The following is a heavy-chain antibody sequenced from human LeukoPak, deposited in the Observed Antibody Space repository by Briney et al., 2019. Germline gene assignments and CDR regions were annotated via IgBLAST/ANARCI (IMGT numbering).Heavy chain of an antibody. CDR2: ISYDGSNK. V-gene: IGHV3-30-3*01. Sequence: GGSLRLSCAASGFTFSSYAMHWVRQAPGKGLEWVAVISYDGSNKYYADSVKGRFTISRDNSKNTLYLQMNSLRAEDTAVYYCARDLTSDFLRLGELSLDYWGQGTLVTVSS. J-gene: IGHJ4*02. CDR1: GFTFSSYA. CDR3: ARDLTSDFLRLGELSLDY. D-gene: IGHD3-16*02.